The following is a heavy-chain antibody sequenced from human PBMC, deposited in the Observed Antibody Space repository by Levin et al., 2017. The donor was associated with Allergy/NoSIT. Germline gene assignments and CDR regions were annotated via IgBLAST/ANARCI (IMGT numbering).Heavy chain of an antibody. J-gene: IGHJ4*02. CDR2: ISYDGSNK. Sequence: LSLPCAASGFTFSSYAMHWVRQAPGKGLEWVAVISYDGSNKYYADSVKGRFTISRDNSKNTLYLQMNSLRAEDTAVYYCARDPPSVVPAATNYFDYWGQGTLVTVSS. V-gene: IGHV3-30-3*01. D-gene: IGHD2-2*01. CDR3: ARDPPSVVPAATNYFDY. CDR1: GFTFSSYA.